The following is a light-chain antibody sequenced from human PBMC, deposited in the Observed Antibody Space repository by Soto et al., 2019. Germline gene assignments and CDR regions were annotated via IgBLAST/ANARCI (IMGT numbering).Light chain of an antibody. J-gene: IGKJ5*01. CDR3: QQYGSSSIT. CDR2: DAS. Sequence: EIVMTQSPGTLSLSPGERATLSCRASQSVSSSYLAWYQQKPGQAPRLLIYDASIRATGIPDRFSGSGSGTDFTLTISRLEPEDFAVYHCQQYGSSSITFGQGTRLEL. CDR1: QSVSSSY. V-gene: IGKV3-20*01.